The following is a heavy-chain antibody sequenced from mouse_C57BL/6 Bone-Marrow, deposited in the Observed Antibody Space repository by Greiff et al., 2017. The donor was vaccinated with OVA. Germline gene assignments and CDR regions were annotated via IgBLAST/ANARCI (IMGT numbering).Heavy chain of an antibody. J-gene: IGHJ4*01. CDR2: IYPGSGNP. Sequence: VQLVESGAELVRPGASVKLSCKASGYTFTDYYINWVKQRPGQGLEWIARIYPGSGNPYYNEKFKGKATLTAEKSSSTAYMQLSSLTSEDSAVYFCARGPDYYAMDYWGQGTSVTVSS. V-gene: IGHV1-76*01. CDR3: ARGPDYYAMDY. CDR1: GYTFTDYY.